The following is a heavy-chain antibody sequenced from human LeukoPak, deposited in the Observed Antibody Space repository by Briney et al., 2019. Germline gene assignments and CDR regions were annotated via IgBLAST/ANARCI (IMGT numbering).Heavy chain of an antibody. CDR1: GFTFSSYS. CDR2: MTGDGATT. V-gene: IGHV3-23*01. J-gene: IGHJ5*02. D-gene: IGHD3-22*01. Sequence: GGSLRLSCAASGFTFSSYSVNWVRQAPGKGLEWVSAMTGDGATTYYADSMKGRFTISRDNSKNTLYLQINSLGAEDTAVYYCARDLGQYYDTSDNWFDPWGQGTLVTVSS. CDR3: ARDLGQYYDTSDNWFDP.